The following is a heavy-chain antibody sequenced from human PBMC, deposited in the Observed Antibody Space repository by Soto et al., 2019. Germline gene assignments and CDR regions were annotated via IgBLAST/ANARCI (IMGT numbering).Heavy chain of an antibody. Sequence: QVQLVESGGGVVQPGRSLRLCCAASGFTFSSYGMPWVRQAPGKGLEWVAVIWYDGSNKYYADSVKGRFTISRDNSKNTLYLQMNSLRAEDTAVYFCAREGEGGWLDPWGQGTLVTVSS. CDR3: AREGEGGWLDP. CDR1: GFTFSSYG. V-gene: IGHV3-33*01. J-gene: IGHJ5*02. CDR2: IWYDGSNK. D-gene: IGHD2-21*01.